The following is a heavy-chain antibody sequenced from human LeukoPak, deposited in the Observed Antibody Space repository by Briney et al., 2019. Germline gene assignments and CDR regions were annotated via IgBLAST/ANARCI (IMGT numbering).Heavy chain of an antibody. D-gene: IGHD1-26*01. V-gene: IGHV4-39*01. CDR2: IYYSGST. CDR3: ARHAGDSGSYYSPCDY. Sequence: SETLSLTCTVSGGSISSGRYYWVWIRQPPGKGLEYIGTIYYSGSTYYNPSLKSRVTISVDTSKNQFSLRLSSVTAADTAVYYCARHAGDSGSYYSPCDYWGQGTLVTVSS. CDR1: GGSISSGRYY. J-gene: IGHJ4*02.